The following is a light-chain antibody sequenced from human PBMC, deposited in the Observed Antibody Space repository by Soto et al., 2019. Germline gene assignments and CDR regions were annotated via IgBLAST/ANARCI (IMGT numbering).Light chain of an antibody. CDR3: QQRKSYPLT. CDR1: QDINTY. Sequence: DIQLTQSPSFLSASVGDSVTITCRASQDINTYLAWYQQKPGKAPKLLIFAASTLQNGVPSRFSGSGSGPEFTVTITSLQPKDFATYYGQQRKSYPLTCGQGTRLEIK. CDR2: AAS. J-gene: IGKJ5*01. V-gene: IGKV1-9*01.